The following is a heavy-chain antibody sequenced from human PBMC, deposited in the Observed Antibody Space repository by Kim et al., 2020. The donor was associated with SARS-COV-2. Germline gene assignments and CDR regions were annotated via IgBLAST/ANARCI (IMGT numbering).Heavy chain of an antibody. CDR1: GFNFARAW. CDR2: IKSQPDGGTT. J-gene: IGHJ4*01. V-gene: IGHV3-15*01. Sequence: GGSLRLSCAASGFNFARAWMNWVRQAPGKGLEWVGRIKSQPDGGTTDYAAPVDDSFTISRDDSKETLYLQMDSLKTEDTAMYYCTTVSVADNWGHGTLVT. CDR3: TTVSVADN.